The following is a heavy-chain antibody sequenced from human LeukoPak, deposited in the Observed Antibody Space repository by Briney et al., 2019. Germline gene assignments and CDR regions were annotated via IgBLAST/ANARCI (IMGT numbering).Heavy chain of an antibody. Sequence: PGRSLRLSCAVSGFTLDDYAMHWVRQAPGKGLEWVSSINWNSGNIGYADSVKGRFTISRDNAKNSLYLQMNSLRAEDTALYYCTKDISYDFWSGYRYMDVWGKGTTVTVYS. CDR1: GFTLDDYA. V-gene: IGHV3-9*01. CDR2: INWNSGNI. J-gene: IGHJ6*03. CDR3: TKDISYDFWSGYRYMDV. D-gene: IGHD3-3*01.